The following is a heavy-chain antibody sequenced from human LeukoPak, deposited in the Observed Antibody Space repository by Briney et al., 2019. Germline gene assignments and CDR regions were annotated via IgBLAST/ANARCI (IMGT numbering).Heavy chain of an antibody. Sequence: GGSLRLSCAASGFTFSSYSMNWVRQAPGNGLEGVSSISSSSSYIYYADSVKGRFTISRDNAKNSLYLQMNSLRAEDTAVYYCAREWELGEVDYWGQGTLVTVSS. CDR3: AREWELGEVDY. J-gene: IGHJ4*02. V-gene: IGHV3-21*01. CDR2: ISSSSSYI. CDR1: GFTFSSYS. D-gene: IGHD1-26*01.